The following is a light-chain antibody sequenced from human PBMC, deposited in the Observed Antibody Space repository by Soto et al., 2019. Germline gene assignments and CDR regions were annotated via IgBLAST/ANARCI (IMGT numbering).Light chain of an antibody. CDR2: DTS. CDR3: QQRSTWPL. CDR1: QAISSS. V-gene: IGKV3-11*01. J-gene: IGKJ5*01. Sequence: ESRGTKAPSTLSMPPREGDNRSCRPSQAISSSLAWYQQKPGQAPRLVIYDTSKRATGIPARFSGGGSGTDFTLTISNLKPEDLAVYYCQQRSTWPLFGQRTRL.